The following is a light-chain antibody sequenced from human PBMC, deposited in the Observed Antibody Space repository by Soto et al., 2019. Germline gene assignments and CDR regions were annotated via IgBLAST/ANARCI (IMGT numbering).Light chain of an antibody. Sequence: DIVMTQSPLSLPVTPGEPASISCRSSQSLLHSNGYNYLDWYLQKPGQSPQLLIYLGSNRASGVPDRLSGSGSSTDFTLKISRVEAEDVGVYYCMQALQTAKFGQGTKVEIK. CDR1: QSLLHSNGYNY. CDR2: LGS. J-gene: IGKJ1*01. V-gene: IGKV2-28*01. CDR3: MQALQTAK.